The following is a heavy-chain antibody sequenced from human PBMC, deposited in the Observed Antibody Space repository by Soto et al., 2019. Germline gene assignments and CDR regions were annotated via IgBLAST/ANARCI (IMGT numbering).Heavy chain of an antibody. Sequence: QITLKESGPTLVKPTQTLTLTCTFSGFSLSTSGMGVGWIRQPPGKALEWLALIYWDDDKRYSPSLKSRLTITKDTSTNQVVLTITNMDPVDTATYYCVHSRCGGDCLQSYSAHYYYGMDVWGQGTTVTVSS. D-gene: IGHD2-21*02. CDR2: IYWDDDK. CDR3: VHSRCGGDCLQSYSAHYYYGMDV. CDR1: GFSLSTSGMG. J-gene: IGHJ6*02. V-gene: IGHV2-5*02.